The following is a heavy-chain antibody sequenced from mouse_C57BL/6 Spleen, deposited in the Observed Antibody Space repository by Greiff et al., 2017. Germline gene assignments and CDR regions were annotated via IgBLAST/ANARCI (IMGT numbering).Heavy chain of an antibody. Sequence: EVKLVESGGGLVKPGGSLKLSCAASGFTFSSYAMSWVRQTPEKRLEWVATISDGGSYTYYPDNVKGRFTISRDNAKNNLYLQMSHLKSEDTAMYYCARVGGNYGFAYWGQGTLVTVSA. D-gene: IGHD2-1*01. CDR2: ISDGGSYT. J-gene: IGHJ3*01. V-gene: IGHV5-4*03. CDR3: ARVGGNYGFAY. CDR1: GFTFSSYA.